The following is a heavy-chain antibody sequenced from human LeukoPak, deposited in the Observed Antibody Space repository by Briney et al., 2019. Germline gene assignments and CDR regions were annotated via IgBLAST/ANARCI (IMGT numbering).Heavy chain of an antibody. CDR2: IDGGGGRT. V-gene: IGHV3-23*01. D-gene: IGHD6-13*01. Sequence: GGSLRLSYTASGFAFSSYAMSWVRQAPGVGLEWVSAIDGGGGRTWHADSVRGRFTISRDNSKNTLFMQMNSLRAEDTAVYYCASSSQQLVPDAFDIWGQGTMVTVSS. J-gene: IGHJ3*02. CDR1: GFAFSSYA. CDR3: ASSSQQLVPDAFDI.